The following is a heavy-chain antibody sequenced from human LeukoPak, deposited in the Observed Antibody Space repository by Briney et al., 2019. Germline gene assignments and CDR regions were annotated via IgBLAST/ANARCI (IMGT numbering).Heavy chain of an antibody. V-gene: IGHV4-38-2*02. Sequence: SETLSLACTVSDYSSSSGYYWGWIRQPPGKGLEWIGSIDHSGSTFYNPSLKSRVTISVDTSKNQVSLELSSVTAADTAVYYCARVGAGGPRRALDVWGQGTMVTVSS. CDR2: IDHSGST. CDR1: DYSSSSGYY. J-gene: IGHJ3*01. D-gene: IGHD6-13*01. CDR3: ARVGAGGPRRALDV.